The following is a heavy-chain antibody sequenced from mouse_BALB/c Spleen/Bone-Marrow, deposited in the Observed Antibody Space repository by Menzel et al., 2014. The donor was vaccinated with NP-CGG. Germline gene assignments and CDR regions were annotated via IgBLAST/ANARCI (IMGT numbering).Heavy chain of an antibody. V-gene: IGHV14-3*02. CDR1: GFNVKDTY. Sequence: VQLKESGAELVKPGASVKLSCTASGFNVKDTYIHWVKQRPEQGLEWIGRIDPANGNTEYDPKFQGKATITADTSSNTAYLQLSSLTSEDTAVYYCASYVYGYYFDYWGQGTTLTVSS. CDR2: IDPANGNT. CDR3: ASYVYGYYFDY. D-gene: IGHD2-2*01. J-gene: IGHJ2*01.